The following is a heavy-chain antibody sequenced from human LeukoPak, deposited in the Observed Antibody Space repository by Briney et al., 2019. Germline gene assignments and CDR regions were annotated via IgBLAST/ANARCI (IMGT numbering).Heavy chain of an antibody. CDR2: IYFSGGT. V-gene: IGHV4-39*01. J-gene: IGHJ4*02. CDR1: GGSISSSNCY. Sequence: SETLSLTCAVSGGSISSSNCYWGWIRQPPGKGLEWIGSIYFSGGTYYNASLKSRVTISVDTSKNQFSLKLSSVTAADTAVYYCARQTGSGLFSLPGGQGTLVTVSS. CDR3: ARQTGSGLFSLP. D-gene: IGHD3-10*01.